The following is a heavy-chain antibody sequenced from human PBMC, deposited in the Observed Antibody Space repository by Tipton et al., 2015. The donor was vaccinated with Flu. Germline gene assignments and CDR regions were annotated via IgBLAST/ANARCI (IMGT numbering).Heavy chain of an antibody. D-gene: IGHD3-10*01. CDR2: IYYSGST. CDR1: GGSISSGGYY. Sequence: TLSLTCTVSGGSISSGGYYWSWIRQHPGKGLEWIGYIYYSGSTYYTPSLKSRVTISVDTSKNQFSLKLSSVTAADTAVYYCARDGVYGPVDYWGQGTLVTVSS. V-gene: IGHV4-31*03. CDR3: ARDGVYGPVDY. J-gene: IGHJ4*02.